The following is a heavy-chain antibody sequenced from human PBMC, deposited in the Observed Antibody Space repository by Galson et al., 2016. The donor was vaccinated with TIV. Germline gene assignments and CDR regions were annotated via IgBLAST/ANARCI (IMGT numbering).Heavy chain of an antibody. D-gene: IGHD6-19*01. CDR1: GYSFSIYW. Sequence: QSGAEVKKPGESLKISCKASGYSFSIYWIGWVRQMPGKGLEWMGIIYPSDSDTRYSPSFQGQVTISADKSINTAYLQWNRLKASDTAIYFCATLSSGWPNYFDNWGQGTQVIVSS. CDR3: ATLSSGWPNYFDN. V-gene: IGHV5-51*01. CDR2: IYPSDSDT. J-gene: IGHJ4*02.